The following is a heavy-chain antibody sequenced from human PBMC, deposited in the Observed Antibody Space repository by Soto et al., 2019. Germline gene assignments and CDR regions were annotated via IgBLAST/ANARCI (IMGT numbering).Heavy chain of an antibody. CDR2: IYYSGST. J-gene: IGHJ5*02. D-gene: IGHD1-26*01. CDR3: ERARVEPLPNWFDP. V-gene: IGHV4-59*01. Sequence: SETLSLTCTVSGGSISSYYWSWIRHPPGKGLEWIGYIYYSGSTNYNPSLQSRATISVDTSKNQFSLKLSSVTAADTAVYYYERARVEPLPNWFDPRAQPTRVTVSS. CDR1: GGSISSYY.